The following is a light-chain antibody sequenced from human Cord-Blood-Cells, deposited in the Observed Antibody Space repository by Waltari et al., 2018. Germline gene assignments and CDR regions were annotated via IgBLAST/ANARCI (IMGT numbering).Light chain of an antibody. CDR1: TRAVTSGLY. V-gene: IGLV7-46*01. CDR3: LLSYSGARV. Sequence: QALVTQEPSLTVSPGGTATLPCGSSTRAVTSGLYPYWSQQKPGQAPRTLIYDTRNKHSWTPARFSGSLLGGKAALTLSGAQPEDEAEYYCLLSYSGARVFGGGTKLTVL. J-gene: IGLJ3*02. CDR2: DTR.